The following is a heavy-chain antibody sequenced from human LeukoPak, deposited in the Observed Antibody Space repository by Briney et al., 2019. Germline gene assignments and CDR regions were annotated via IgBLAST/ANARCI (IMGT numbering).Heavy chain of an antibody. J-gene: IGHJ3*02. CDR2: ISAYNGNT. D-gene: IGHD2-2*01. V-gene: IGHV1-18*01. CDR1: GYTFTSYG. Sequence: GASVKVSCKASGYTFTSYGISWVRQAPGQGLEWMGWISAYNGNTNYAQKLQGRVTITADESTSTAYMELSSLRSEDTAVYYCARDSGLVPAARDAFDIWGQGTMVTVSS. CDR3: ARDSGLVPAARDAFDI.